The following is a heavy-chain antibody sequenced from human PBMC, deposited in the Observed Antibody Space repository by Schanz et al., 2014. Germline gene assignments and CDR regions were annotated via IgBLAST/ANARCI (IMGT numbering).Heavy chain of an antibody. D-gene: IGHD4-17*01. Sequence: VQLEQSGAEVKKPGSSVKVSCKASGGTFSSFGINWVRQAPGQGLEWMGMINPSGGSTTYAQKLQGRVTMTADTSTSTVYMELSSLRSEDTAVYYCARGYGDSPTDFWGQGTLVTVSS. CDR2: INPSGGST. CDR3: ARGYGDSPTDF. J-gene: IGHJ4*02. CDR1: GGTFSSFG. V-gene: IGHV1-46*01.